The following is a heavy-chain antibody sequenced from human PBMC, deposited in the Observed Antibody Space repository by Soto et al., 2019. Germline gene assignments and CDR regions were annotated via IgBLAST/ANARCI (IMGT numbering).Heavy chain of an antibody. CDR3: ETTPDAFDI. J-gene: IGHJ3*02. CDR1: GGTFSIYS. Sequence: ASVKVSFKASGGTFSIYSSSWLRQAPGQWLEGMGGIIPIFGTANYAQKLQGRVTITADKSTSTAYMELSRLRSEDTAVYYCETTPDAFDIWGPGQMVTVSS. CDR2: IIPIFGTA. V-gene: IGHV1-69*06.